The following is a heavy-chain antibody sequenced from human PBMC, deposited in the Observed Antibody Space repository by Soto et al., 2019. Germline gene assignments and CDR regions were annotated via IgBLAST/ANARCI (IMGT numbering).Heavy chain of an antibody. V-gene: IGHV3-23*01. J-gene: IGHJ4*02. D-gene: IGHD2-2*01. CDR3: ANFIVVVPAAMFGGREFDY. CDR1: GFTFSSYA. CDR2: ISGSGGST. Sequence: GGSLRLSCAASGFTFSSYAMSWVRQAPGKGLEWVSAISGSGGSTYYADSVKGRFTISRDNSKNTLYLQMNSLRAEDTAVYYCANFIVVVPAAMFGGREFDYWGQGTLVTVSS.